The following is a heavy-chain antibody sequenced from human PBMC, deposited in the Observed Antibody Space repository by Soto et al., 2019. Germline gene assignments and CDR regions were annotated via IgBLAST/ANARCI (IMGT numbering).Heavy chain of an antibody. CDR1: GFTFSSYG. CDR3: ARDLIAAAGAADY. D-gene: IGHD6-13*01. J-gene: IGHJ4*02. CDR2: IWYDGSNK. Sequence: QVQLVESGGGVVQPGRSLRLSCAASGFTFSSYGMHWVRQAPGKGLEWVAVIWYDGSNKYYADSVKGRFTISRDNSKNTLYLQMNSLRAEDTAVYYCARDLIAAAGAADYWGQGTLVTVSS. V-gene: IGHV3-33*01.